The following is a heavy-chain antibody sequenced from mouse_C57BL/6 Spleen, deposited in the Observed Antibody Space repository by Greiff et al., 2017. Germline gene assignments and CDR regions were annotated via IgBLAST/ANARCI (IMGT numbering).Heavy chain of an antibody. J-gene: IGHJ4*01. D-gene: IGHD2-4*01. CDR2: IYPGDGDT. Sequence: QVQLQQSGPELVKPGASVKISCKASGYAFSSSWMNWVKQRPGQGLEWIGRIYPGDGDTNYNGKFKGKATLTADQSSSTAYMQLSSLTSEASAVYCGASEYDEGYYYAMDYWGQGTSVTVSS. CDR1: GYAFSSSW. CDR3: ASEYDEGYYYAMDY. V-gene: IGHV1-82*01.